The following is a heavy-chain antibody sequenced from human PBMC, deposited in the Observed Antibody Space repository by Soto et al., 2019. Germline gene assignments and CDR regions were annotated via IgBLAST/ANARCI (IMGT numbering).Heavy chain of an antibody. J-gene: IGHJ5*02. CDR2: IYWNDEK. Sequence: SGPTLVNPTQTLTLTCSFSGFSLTTGVGVGWIRQPPGKALEWLAIIYWNDEKLHNPSLKTRLTITKDTSKNQVVLTVTDMDPVDTATYYCAHRVNMARGPYNYFGPWGQGTLVTVSS. CDR3: AHRVNMARGPYNYFGP. D-gene: IGHD3-10*01. V-gene: IGHV2-5*01. CDR1: GFSLTTGVG.